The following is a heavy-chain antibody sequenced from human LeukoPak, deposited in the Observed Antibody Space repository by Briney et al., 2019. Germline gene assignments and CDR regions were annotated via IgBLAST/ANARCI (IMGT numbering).Heavy chain of an antibody. J-gene: IGHJ3*02. CDR1: GFTFDDYA. CDR3: ANTLTPRLDAFDI. Sequence: GGSLRLSCAASGFTFDDYAMHWVRQAPGKGLEWVSGISWNSGSLGYLDSVKGRFTISRDNAKNSLYLQMNSLRAEDTAVYYCANTLTPRLDAFDIWGQGTMVTVSS. D-gene: IGHD4-11*01. V-gene: IGHV3-9*01. CDR2: ISWNSGSL.